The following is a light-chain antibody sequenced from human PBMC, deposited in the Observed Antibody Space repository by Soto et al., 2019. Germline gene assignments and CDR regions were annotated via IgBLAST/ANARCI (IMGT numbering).Light chain of an antibody. J-gene: IGLJ1*01. V-gene: IGLV2-14*01. Sequence: QSVLTQPASVSGSPGQSITISCTGTSSDVGGYNYVSWYQQHPGKVPKLMIYEVSKRPSGVSNRFSGSKSGNTASLTISGLQAEDEADYYCGSYSSSSAPFVFGTGTKVTV. CDR2: EVS. CDR3: GSYSSSSAPFV. CDR1: SSDVGGYNY.